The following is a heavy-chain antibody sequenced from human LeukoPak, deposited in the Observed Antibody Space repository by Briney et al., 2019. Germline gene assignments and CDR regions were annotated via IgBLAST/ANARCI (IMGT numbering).Heavy chain of an antibody. Sequence: GGSLRLSCAASGFTFSSYSMNWVRQAPGKGLEWVSSISSSSSYIYYADSVKGRFTISRDNAKNSLYLQMNSLRAEDTAVYYCTGQLPAGGAFDIWGQGTMVTVSP. V-gene: IGHV3-21*01. D-gene: IGHD2-2*01. J-gene: IGHJ3*02. CDR2: ISSSSSYI. CDR1: GFTFSSYS. CDR3: TGQLPAGGAFDI.